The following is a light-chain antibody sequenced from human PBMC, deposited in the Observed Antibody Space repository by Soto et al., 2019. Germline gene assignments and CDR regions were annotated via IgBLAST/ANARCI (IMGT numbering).Light chain of an antibody. J-gene: IGKJ1*01. CDR3: QQYYSFPWT. Sequence: VIWMTHSPSLLSASTGDRVTISFRSSQGISSYLAWYQQKPGKAPELLIYAASTLQSGVPSRFSGSGSGTDFTLTISCLQSEDFATYYCQQYYSFPWTFGQGTKVDIK. CDR2: AAS. CDR1: QGISSY. V-gene: IGKV1D-8*01.